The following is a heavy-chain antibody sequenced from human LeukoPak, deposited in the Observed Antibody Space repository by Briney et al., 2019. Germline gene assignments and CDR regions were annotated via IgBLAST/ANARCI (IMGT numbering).Heavy chain of an antibody. CDR1: GGSISSFY. Sequence: SETLSLTCTVYGGSISSFYWSWLRQPPGKGLEWIGYIYYSGSTNYNPSLKSRVTISVDTSKNQFSLKLSSVTAADTAVFYCGRDSSSWYSFDIWGQGTMVTVSS. CDR3: GRDSSSWYSFDI. J-gene: IGHJ3*02. CDR2: IYYSGST. D-gene: IGHD6-13*01. V-gene: IGHV4-59*01.